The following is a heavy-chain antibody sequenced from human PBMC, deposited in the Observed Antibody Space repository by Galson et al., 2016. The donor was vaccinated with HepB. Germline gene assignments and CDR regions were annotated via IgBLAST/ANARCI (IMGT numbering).Heavy chain of an antibody. CDR1: GFTFTNYA. Sequence: SLRLSCAVSGFTFTNYAMNWVRQAPGKGLEWVAYISVSSKKIDYADSVKGRFTISRDNAKNSLYLQMNSLGDKDMAVYFCARDPSSSSSCYFYFDFWGQGTLVTVSS. V-gene: IGHV3-48*02. J-gene: IGHJ4*02. D-gene: IGHD6-13*01. CDR2: ISVSSKKI. CDR3: ARDPSSSSSCYFYFDF.